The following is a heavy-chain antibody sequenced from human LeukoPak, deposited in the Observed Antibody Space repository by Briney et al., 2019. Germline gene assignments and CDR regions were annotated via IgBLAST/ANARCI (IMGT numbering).Heavy chain of an antibody. CDR1: GYTFTGYY. CDR3: ARIGYYYGSGIPRAFDY. D-gene: IGHD3-10*01. J-gene: IGHJ4*02. Sequence: ASVKVSCKASGYTFTGYYMHWVRQAPGQGLEWMGWINPNSGGTNYAQKFQGRVTMTRDTSISTAYMELSRLRSDDTAVYYCARIGYYYGSGIPRAFDYWGQGTLVTVPS. CDR2: INPNSGGT. V-gene: IGHV1-2*02.